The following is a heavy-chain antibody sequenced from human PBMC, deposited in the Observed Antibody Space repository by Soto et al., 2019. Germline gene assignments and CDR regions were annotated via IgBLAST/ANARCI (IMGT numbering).Heavy chain of an antibody. Sequence: EVQLVESGGGLVQPGGSLRLSCAASGFTFSGYWMHWVRQAPGKGLVWVSRINTDGRTTSYADSVKGRFTISRDNAKNTLYLQMSGRRAEDTAGYYCARVGRVVPVRSFRGDLYYYSKMDVWGKATRVHVS. J-gene: IGHJ6*03. D-gene: IGHD2-2*01. CDR1: GFTFSGYW. CDR3: ARVGRVVPVRSFRGDLYYYSKMDV. V-gene: IGHV3-74*01. CDR2: INTDGRTT.